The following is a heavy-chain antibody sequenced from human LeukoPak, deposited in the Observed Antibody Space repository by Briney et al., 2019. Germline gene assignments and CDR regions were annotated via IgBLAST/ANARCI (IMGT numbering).Heavy chain of an antibody. Sequence: PSETLSLTCTVSGGSISSYYWSWIRQPAGKGLEWIGSIYHSGSTYYNPSLKSRVTISVGTSKNQFSLKLSSVTAADTAVYYCARYNWNDVGAFDIWGQGTMVTVSS. CDR1: GGSISSYY. CDR2: IYHSGST. D-gene: IGHD1-1*01. J-gene: IGHJ3*02. CDR3: ARYNWNDVGAFDI. V-gene: IGHV4-59*10.